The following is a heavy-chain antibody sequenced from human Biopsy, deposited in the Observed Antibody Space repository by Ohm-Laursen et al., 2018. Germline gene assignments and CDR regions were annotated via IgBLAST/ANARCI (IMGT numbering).Heavy chain of an antibody. CDR3: ARHRYCSSTSCSNSNYYFDF. Sequence: SETLSLTCTVSGDSIGCYSWSWIRRPPGKGLEWIGYIEYSDKTYYNPSLESRVAFSVDTSKNQFSLRLMYVTAADTAVYYCARHRYCSSTSCSNSNYYFDFWGQGTLVTVSS. J-gene: IGHJ4*02. CDR2: IEYSDKT. D-gene: IGHD2-2*01. CDR1: GDSIGCYS. V-gene: IGHV4-59*08.